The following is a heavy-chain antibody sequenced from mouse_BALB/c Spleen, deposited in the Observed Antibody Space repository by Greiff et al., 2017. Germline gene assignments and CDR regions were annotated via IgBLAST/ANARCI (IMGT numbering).Heavy chain of an antibody. V-gene: IGHV1-7*01. D-gene: IGHD2-14*01. Sequence: QVQLQQSGAELAKPGASVKMSCKASGYTFTSYWMHWVKQRPGQGLEWIGYINPSTGYTEYNQKFKDKATLTADKSSSTAYMQLSSLTSEDSAVYYCARGRYDVGSYAMDYGGQGTSVTVSS. CDR1: GYTFTSYW. CDR2: INPSTGYT. CDR3: ARGRYDVGSYAMDY. J-gene: IGHJ4*01.